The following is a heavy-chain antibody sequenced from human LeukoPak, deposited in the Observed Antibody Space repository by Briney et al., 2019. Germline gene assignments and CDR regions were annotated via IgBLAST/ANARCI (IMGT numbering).Heavy chain of an antibody. CDR3: TRHVVTLVRGVNNRKEDWFDP. CDR2: ISTDSGGT. J-gene: IGHJ5*02. CDR1: GYSFNTYY. Sequence: ASVKVSCKASGYSFNTYYMNWVRQAPGQGLEWLGWISTDSGGTNYAQKFLGRVTMTRDKANSTAYLELSGLRSDDTAVYYCTRHVVTLVRGVNNRKEDWFDPWGQGTLVSVSS. D-gene: IGHD3-10*01. V-gene: IGHV1-2*02.